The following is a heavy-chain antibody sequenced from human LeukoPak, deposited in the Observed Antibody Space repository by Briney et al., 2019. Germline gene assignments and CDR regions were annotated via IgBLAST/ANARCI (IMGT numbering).Heavy chain of an antibody. V-gene: IGHV5-51*01. CDR1: GYSFTKYW. Sequence: GESLQISCKGSGYSFTKYWIGWVRQMPGKGLEWMGIMYLGDSETRYSPSFQGQVTISADKSISTVFLQWSSLKASDTAMYYCVRHEGSISGWPFDYWGQGTLVTVSS. CDR3: VRHEGSISGWPFDY. J-gene: IGHJ4*02. D-gene: IGHD6-19*01. CDR2: MYLGDSET.